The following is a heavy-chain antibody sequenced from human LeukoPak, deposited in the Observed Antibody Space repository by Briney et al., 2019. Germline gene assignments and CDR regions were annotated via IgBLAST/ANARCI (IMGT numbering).Heavy chain of an antibody. CDR1: GFTFDDYA. V-gene: IGHV3-23*01. D-gene: IGHD3-10*01. Sequence: GGSLRLSCAASGFTFDDYAMNWVRQAPGRGLEWVSGLTRNSGRTYTTDSVKGRFTNSRDNSKNTLYLQMNSLRAEDTAVYYCAKDLLVGASLGGEFNVWGQGTVVTVSS. CDR3: AKDLLVGASLGGEFNV. CDR2: LTRNSGRT. J-gene: IGHJ3*01.